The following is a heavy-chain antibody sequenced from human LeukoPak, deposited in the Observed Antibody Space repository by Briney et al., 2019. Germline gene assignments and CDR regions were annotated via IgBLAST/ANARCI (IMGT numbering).Heavy chain of an antibody. D-gene: IGHD2-15*01. CDR2: ISWNSANI. CDR3: VKDTSGASQYFQY. V-gene: IGHV3-9*03. J-gene: IGHJ1*01. Sequence: KAGGSLRLSCAAFGFTFDNHAMHWVRQAPGKGLEWVSSISWNSANIAYADSVKGRFTISRDNAKNSLYLQMNSSRPEDMALYYCVKDTSGASQYFQYWGHGTVVTVSS. CDR1: GFTFDNHA.